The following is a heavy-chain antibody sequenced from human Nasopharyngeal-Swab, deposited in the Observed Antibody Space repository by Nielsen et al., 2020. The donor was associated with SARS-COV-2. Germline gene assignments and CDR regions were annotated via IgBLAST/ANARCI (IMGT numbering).Heavy chain of an antibody. Sequence: SEALSLTCTVSGGSISSSSYYWGWIRQPPGKGLEWIGSIYYSGSTYSNPSLKSRVTISIDTSKNQFSLKLSSVTAAATAVYYCARERGRGGIWNYYYYYMDVWGKGTTVTVSS. V-gene: IGHV4-39*07. CDR1: GGSISSSSYY. J-gene: IGHJ6*03. CDR2: IYYSGST. D-gene: IGHD3-10*01. CDR3: ARERGRGGIWNYYYYYMDV.